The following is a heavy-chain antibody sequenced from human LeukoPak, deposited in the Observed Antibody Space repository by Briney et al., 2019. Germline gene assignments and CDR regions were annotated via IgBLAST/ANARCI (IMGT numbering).Heavy chain of an antibody. Sequence: GRSLRLSCAASGFTFSSYAMHWVRQAPGKGLEWVAVISYDGSNKYYADSVKGRFTISRDNSKSTLYLQMNSLRAEDTAVHYCARAGHDYVWGSYRYTSFDYWGQGTLVTVSS. CDR3: ARAGHDYVWGSYRYTSFDY. CDR2: ISYDGSNK. CDR1: GFTFSSYA. V-gene: IGHV3-30-3*01. D-gene: IGHD3-16*02. J-gene: IGHJ4*02.